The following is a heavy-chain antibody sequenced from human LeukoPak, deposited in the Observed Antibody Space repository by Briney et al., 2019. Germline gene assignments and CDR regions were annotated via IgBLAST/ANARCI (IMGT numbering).Heavy chain of an antibody. D-gene: IGHD2-8*01. Sequence: GGSLRLSCAASGFTFTNTWMTWVRQAPGKGLEWVGLIKSKPDGSTIGFGAPVKGRFAISRDDSKNTLYLQMNSLKTEDTAVYYCATDLASMYGLSYWGQGTLVTVSS. J-gene: IGHJ4*02. CDR3: ATDLASMYGLSY. CDR2: IKSKPDGSTI. CDR1: GFTFTNTW. V-gene: IGHV3-15*01.